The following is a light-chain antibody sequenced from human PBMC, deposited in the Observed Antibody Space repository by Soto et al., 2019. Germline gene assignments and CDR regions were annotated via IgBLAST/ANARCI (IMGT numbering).Light chain of an antibody. V-gene: IGLV2-14*01. Sequence: QSVLTQPASVSGSPGQSITISCTGTSSDFGAYNYVSWYQQYPGKVPKLLIYNVSNRPSGVSNRFSGSKSGNTASLTISGMQAEDEVDYFCTSYTSGSLYVFGTGTKVTVL. CDR3: TSYTSGSLYV. CDR2: NVS. CDR1: SSDFGAYNY. J-gene: IGLJ1*01.